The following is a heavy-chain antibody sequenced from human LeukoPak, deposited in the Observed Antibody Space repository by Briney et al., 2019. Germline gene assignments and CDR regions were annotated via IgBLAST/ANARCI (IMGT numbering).Heavy chain of an antibody. CDR2: TYYRSKWYN. D-gene: IGHD3-16*01. V-gene: IGHV6-1*01. J-gene: IGHJ4*02. CDR3: ALGITPNLDY. Sequence: SQTLSLTCAISGDSVSSNSATWNWIRQSPSRGLEWLGRTYYRSKWYNDYAVSVKSRTTINPDTSKNQFSLKLSSVTAADTAVYYCALGITPNLDYWGQGTLVTVSS. CDR1: GDSVSSNSAT.